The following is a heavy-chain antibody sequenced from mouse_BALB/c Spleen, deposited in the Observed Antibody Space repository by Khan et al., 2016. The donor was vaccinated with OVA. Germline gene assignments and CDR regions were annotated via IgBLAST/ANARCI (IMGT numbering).Heavy chain of an antibody. CDR3: ARVGYNGAMDS. V-gene: IGHV9-3-1*01. D-gene: IGHD2-14*01. CDR1: GYTFRNDG. CDR2: INTYTGVP. J-gene: IGHJ4*01. Sequence: QIQLVQSGPELKKPGETVKISCKASGYTFRNDGMHWVKQTPGKGLKWMGWINTYTGVPTYAEDFKGRFAFSLETSADTAYLQINNLKNEDTATXSCARVGYNGAMDSWGQGTSVTVSS.